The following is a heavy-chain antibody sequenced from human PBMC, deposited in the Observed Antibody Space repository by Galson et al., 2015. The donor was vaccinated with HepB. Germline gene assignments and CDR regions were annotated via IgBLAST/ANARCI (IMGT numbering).Heavy chain of an antibody. CDR1: GFTFSSYG. D-gene: IGHD6-13*01. CDR3: ARDWGAAAGRYGMDV. V-gene: IGHV3-33*08. CDR2: IWYDGSNK. J-gene: IGHJ6*02. Sequence: SLRLSCAASGFTFSSYGMHWVRQAPGKGLEWVAVIWYDGSNKYYADSVKGRFTISRDNSKNTLYLQMNSLRAEDTAVYYCARDWGAAAGRYGMDVWGQGTTVTVSS.